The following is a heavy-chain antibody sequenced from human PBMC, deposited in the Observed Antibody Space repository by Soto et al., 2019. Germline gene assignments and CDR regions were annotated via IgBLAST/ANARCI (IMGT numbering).Heavy chain of an antibody. J-gene: IGHJ4*02. Sequence: QVQLVQSGAEVKEPGASVKVSCKASGYNFASNHMHWVRQIPGQGLEWMGIIHPTDGSTSYAQRFRGRITLTRDAPTNTDYMELRGLTCEDTAVYCCVRDRFGSWTFDYWGQGTLLTVSS. CDR2: IHPTDGST. CDR3: VRDRFGSWTFDY. CDR1: GYNFASNH. V-gene: IGHV1-46*01. D-gene: IGHD6-13*01.